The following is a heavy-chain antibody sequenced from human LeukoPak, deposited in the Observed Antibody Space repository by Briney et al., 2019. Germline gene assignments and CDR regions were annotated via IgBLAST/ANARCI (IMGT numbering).Heavy chain of an antibody. CDR3: AREGGSYAFYYYMDV. J-gene: IGHJ6*03. Sequence: SETLSLTCAVYGGSFSGYYWSWIRQPPGKGLEWIGEINHSGSTNYNPSLKSRVTISVDTSKNQFSLKLSSVTAADTAVYYCAREGGSYAFYYYMDVWGRGTTVTVSS. V-gene: IGHV4-34*01. CDR1: GGSFSGYY. CDR2: INHSGST. D-gene: IGHD1-26*01.